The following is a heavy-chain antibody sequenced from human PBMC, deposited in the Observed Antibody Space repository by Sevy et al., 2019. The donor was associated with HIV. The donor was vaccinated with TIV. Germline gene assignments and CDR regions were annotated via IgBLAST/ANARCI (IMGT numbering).Heavy chain of an antibody. Sequence: GGSLRLSCAASGFTFSSYGMHWVRQAPGKGLEWVAFIWYDGTDKYYADSVKGRFTISRDNSKNTLYLQMNSLRAEDTAGYYCASDILTGSDYLGQGTLVTVSS. CDR3: ASDILTGSDY. CDR2: IWYDGTDK. J-gene: IGHJ4*02. D-gene: IGHD3-9*01. V-gene: IGHV3-30*02. CDR1: GFTFSSYG.